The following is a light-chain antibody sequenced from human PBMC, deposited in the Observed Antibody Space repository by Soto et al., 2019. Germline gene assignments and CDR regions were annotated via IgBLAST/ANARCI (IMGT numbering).Light chain of an antibody. CDR1: SSDVGGYNY. V-gene: IGLV2-14*01. J-gene: IGLJ2*01. Sequence: QSALTQPASVSGSPGQSITISCTETSSDVGGYNYVSWYQQNPGKAPKLMIYDVSNRPSGVSNRFSGSKSGNTASLTISGLQAEDESDYYCSSYTTSGSLVFGGGTKLTVL. CDR2: DVS. CDR3: SSYTTSGSLV.